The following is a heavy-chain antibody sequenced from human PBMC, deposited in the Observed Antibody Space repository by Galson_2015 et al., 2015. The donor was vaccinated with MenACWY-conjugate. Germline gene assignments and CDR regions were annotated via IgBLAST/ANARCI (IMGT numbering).Heavy chain of an antibody. J-gene: IGHJ6*02. V-gene: IGHV3-7*03. CDR2: IKKDGSEK. CDR1: GFTIRNYW. Sequence: SLRLSCAVSGFTIRNYWMTWVRQAPGKGLEWVATIKKDGSEKYYVDSVKGRFTISRDNIKNSMFLEMNSLRAEDTAVYYCARGHYGMDVWGQGTTVTASS. CDR3: ARGHYGMDV.